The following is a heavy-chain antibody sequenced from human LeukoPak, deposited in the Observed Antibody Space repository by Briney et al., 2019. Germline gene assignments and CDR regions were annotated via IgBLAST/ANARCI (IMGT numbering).Heavy chain of an antibody. CDR2: ISAGATRT. Sequence: GGSLRLSCVASGFSFNNYAMSWVRQAPGKGLELVSGISAGATRTYYAGSVKGRFTISSDNSMNTLYLHMNSVRAEDTAVYYCAKYAMREIFFGDYWGQGTLVAVSS. CDR1: GFSFNNYA. J-gene: IGHJ4*02. CDR3: AKYAMREIFFGDY. D-gene: IGHD3-3*01. V-gene: IGHV3-23*01.